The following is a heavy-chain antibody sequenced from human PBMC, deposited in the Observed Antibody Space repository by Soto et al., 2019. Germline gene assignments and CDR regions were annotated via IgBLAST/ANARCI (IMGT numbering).Heavy chain of an antibody. CDR3: ATRDCTNNVCHFP. Sequence: QVQLQESGPGLVKPSETLSLTCAVSGVSISTNDWWTWVRQPPGKGLEWIGDIHHTGSPTNYSPSLQSRVTVSIDKSENQFSLRLTSVTAADTAVYYCATRDCTNNVCHFPWGQGTLVTVSS. D-gene: IGHD2-8*01. J-gene: IGHJ5*02. CDR1: GVSISTNDW. V-gene: IGHV4-4*02. CDR2: IHHTGSPT.